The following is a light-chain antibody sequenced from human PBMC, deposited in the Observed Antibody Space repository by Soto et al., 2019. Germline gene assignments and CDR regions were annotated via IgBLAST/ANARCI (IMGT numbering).Light chain of an antibody. CDR3: QSYDSGLV. V-gene: IGLV1-40*01. CDR2: GNI. J-gene: IGLJ2*01. Sequence: QSVLTQPPSVSGAPGQRVTISCTGSSSNIGAGYDGHWYQQLPGTAPKLLIYGNINRPSGVPDRFSGSKSGTSASLAITGLQAEDEADYYCQSYDSGLVFGGGTKLTVL. CDR1: SSNIGAGYD.